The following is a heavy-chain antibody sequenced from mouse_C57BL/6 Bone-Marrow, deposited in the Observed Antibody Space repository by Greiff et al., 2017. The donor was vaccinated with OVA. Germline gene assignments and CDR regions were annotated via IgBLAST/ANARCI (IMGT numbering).Heavy chain of an antibody. CDR1: GYTFTNYW. CDR3: ARYGSGLYLHY. Sequence: QVQLQQPGAELVRPGTSVKLSCKASGYTFTNYWMHWVKQRPGQGLEWIGVIAPSDSYINYNQKFKGRATLTVDTSSSTAYMHLSSLTSKDSAVYYCARYGSGLYLHYWGQGTSLTVSS. D-gene: IGHD1-1*01. CDR2: IAPSDSYI. V-gene: IGHV1-59*01. J-gene: IGHJ2*02.